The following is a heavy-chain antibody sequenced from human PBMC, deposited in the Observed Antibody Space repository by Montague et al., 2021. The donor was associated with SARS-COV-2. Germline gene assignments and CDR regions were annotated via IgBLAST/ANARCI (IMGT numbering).Heavy chain of an antibody. CDR2: IYHSGST. CDR3: ARLLRFCSNGVCRTSYYYAMDV. V-gene: IGHV4-59*01. Sequence: SETLSLTCTVYGVSISGYYWSWIRQSPGKGLEWIGYIYHSGSTKYNPFLESRVTVSVDRSTNQVSLKLSSVTPADTAVYYCARLLRFCSNGVCRTSYYYAMDVWGRGTTVTVSS. CDR1: GVSISGYY. J-gene: IGHJ6*02. D-gene: IGHD2-8*01.